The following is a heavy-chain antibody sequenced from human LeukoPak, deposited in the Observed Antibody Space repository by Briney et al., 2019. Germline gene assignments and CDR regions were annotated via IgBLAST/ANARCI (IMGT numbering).Heavy chain of an antibody. V-gene: IGHV1-3*01. CDR2: INAGNGNT. J-gene: IGHJ6*02. Sequence: GASVKVSCKASGYTFTSYAMHWVRQAPGQRLEWMGWINAGNGNTRYSQKFQGRVTITRDTSASTAYMELSSLRSEDTAVYYCASGDCSSTSCYNYYYGMDVWGQGTTVTVSS. CDR3: ASGDCSSTSCYNYYYGMDV. D-gene: IGHD2-2*01. CDR1: GYTFTSYA.